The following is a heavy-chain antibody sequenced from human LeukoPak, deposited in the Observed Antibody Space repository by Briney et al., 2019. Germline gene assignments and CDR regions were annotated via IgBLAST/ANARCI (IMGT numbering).Heavy chain of an antibody. CDR2: IYTSGST. J-gene: IGHJ5*02. CDR1: GGSISSYY. CDR3: ARDRCSGGSCYSTRHWFDP. V-gene: IGHV4-4*07. D-gene: IGHD2-15*01. Sequence: SETLSLTCTVSGGSISSYYWSWIRQPAGKGLEWIGRIYTSGSTNYNPSLKSRVTMSVDTSKNQFSLKLSSVTAADTAVYYCARDRCSGGSCYSTRHWFDPWGQGTLVTVSS.